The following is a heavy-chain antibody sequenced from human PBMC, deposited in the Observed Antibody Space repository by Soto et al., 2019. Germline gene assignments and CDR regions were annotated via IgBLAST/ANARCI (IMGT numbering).Heavy chain of an antibody. D-gene: IGHD4-17*01. Sequence: EVQLLESGGGLIQPGGSLRLSYTASGFTFINYAMNWVRQAPGKGLEWVSGTSGGGDVAFYADSVKGRFAISRDNSKNTLYLQMNSLRAEDTALYYCVKKSIGTVTNPVYWSFDRWGRGTLVPVSS. J-gene: IGHJ2*01. CDR3: VKKSIGTVTNPVYWSFDR. CDR1: GFTFINYA. CDR2: TSGGGDVA. V-gene: IGHV3-23*01.